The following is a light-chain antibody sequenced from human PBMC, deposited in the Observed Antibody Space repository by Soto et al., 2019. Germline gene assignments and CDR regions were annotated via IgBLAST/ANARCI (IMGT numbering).Light chain of an antibody. J-gene: IGKJ2*01. CDR3: VQDYVHPYP. CDR2: AAS. Sequence: AIQMTQSPASLSASVGDRVTITCRESQRIRDDLDWYHQKPGKATKLMIYAASNLQRGVPSRFSGSESGKDLTLIISSLQPEDFAYYYCVQDYVHPYPFGQGTKVDIK. V-gene: IGKV1-6*01. CDR1: QRIRDD.